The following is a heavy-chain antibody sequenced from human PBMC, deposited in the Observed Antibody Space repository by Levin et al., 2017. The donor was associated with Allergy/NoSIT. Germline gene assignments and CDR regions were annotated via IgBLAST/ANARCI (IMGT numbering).Heavy chain of an antibody. CDR3: ARLWHGTSTALGFDY. V-gene: IGHV5-51*01. CDR1: GYSFTSYW. D-gene: IGHD4-11*01. J-gene: IGHJ4*02. CDR2: IYPGDSDT. Sequence: GESLKISCKGSGYSFTSYWIGWVRQMPGKGLEWMGIIYPGDSDTRYSPSFQGQVTIPADKSISTAYLQWSSLKASDTAMYYCARLWHGTSTALGFDYWGQGTLVTVSS.